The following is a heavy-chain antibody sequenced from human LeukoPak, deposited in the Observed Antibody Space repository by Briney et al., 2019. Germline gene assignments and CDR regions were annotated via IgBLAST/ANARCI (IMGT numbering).Heavy chain of an antibody. CDR2: IYYSGST. Sequence: SETLSLTCTVSGGSISSSSYYWGWIRQPPGKGLEWIGSIYYSGSTYYNPSLKSRVTISVDTSKNQFSPKLSSVTAADTAVYYCATIYGDYVHDYWGQGTLVTVSS. D-gene: IGHD4-17*01. CDR3: ATIYGDYVHDY. J-gene: IGHJ4*02. V-gene: IGHV4-39*01. CDR1: GGSISSSSYY.